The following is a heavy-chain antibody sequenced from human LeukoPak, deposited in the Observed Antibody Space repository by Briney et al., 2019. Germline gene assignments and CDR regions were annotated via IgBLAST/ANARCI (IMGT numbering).Heavy chain of an antibody. J-gene: IGHJ4*02. Sequence: GGSLRLSCAVSGFTVSTNYMNWVRQAPGKGLEWVSVIYSADTTHYAESVKGRFTISRDNSKNMLSLQMSSLRAEDTAVYYCVKNRQFSSSWYVFDYWGQGTLVTVSS. CDR3: VKNRQFSSSWYVFDY. CDR1: GFTVSTNY. CDR2: IYSADTT. V-gene: IGHV3-66*01. D-gene: IGHD6-13*01.